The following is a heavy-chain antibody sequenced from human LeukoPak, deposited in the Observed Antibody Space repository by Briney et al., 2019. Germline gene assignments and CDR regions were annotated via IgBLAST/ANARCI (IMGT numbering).Heavy chain of an antibody. V-gene: IGHV4-34*01. CDR2: INHSGST. Sequence: SETLSLTCAVYGGSFIDNNWSWVRQPPGKVLEWIGEINHSGSTSYNPSLKSRVTMSVDTSKNQFSLKLTSVTAADTAVYYCARSSRERHYFYLYYHMDGWGTGATVTVSS. D-gene: IGHD3-22*01. CDR3: ARSSRERHYFYLYYHMDG. J-gene: IGHJ6*03. CDR1: GGSFIDNN.